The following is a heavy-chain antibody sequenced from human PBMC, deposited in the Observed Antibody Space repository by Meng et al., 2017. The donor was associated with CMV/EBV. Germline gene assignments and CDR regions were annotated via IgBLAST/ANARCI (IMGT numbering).Heavy chain of an antibody. CDR2: IYYSGST. CDR3: ARLNLMTTVTTPGSYYYYGMDV. Sequence: SETLSLTCTVSGGSISSYYWSWIRQPPGKGLEWIGYIYYSGSTNYNPSLKSRVTISVDTSKNQFSLKLSSVTAADTAVYYCARLNLMTTVTTPGSYYYYGMDVWGQGTTVPSP. D-gene: IGHD4-11*01. V-gene: IGHV4-59*01. J-gene: IGHJ6*02. CDR1: GGSISSYY.